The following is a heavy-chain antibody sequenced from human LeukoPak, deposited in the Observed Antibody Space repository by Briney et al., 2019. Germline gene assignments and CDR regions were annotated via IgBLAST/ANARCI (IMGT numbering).Heavy chain of an antibody. CDR1: GFIFSDYY. J-gene: IGHJ4*02. D-gene: IGHD5-18*01. Sequence: GGSLRLSCAASGFIFSDYYMSWIRQAPGKGLEWVSYISSSGSTIYYADSVKGRFSISRDNAKNSLYLQMNSLRAEDTAVYYCARDLEGYSWAFDYWGQGTLVTVSS. CDR3: ARDLEGYSWAFDY. CDR2: ISSSGSTI. V-gene: IGHV3-11*01.